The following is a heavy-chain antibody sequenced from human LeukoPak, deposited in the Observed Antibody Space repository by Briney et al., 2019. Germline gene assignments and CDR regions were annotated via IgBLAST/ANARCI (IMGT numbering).Heavy chain of an antibody. CDR2: INWNGGST. J-gene: IGHJ3*02. CDR1: GFNFDDDG. V-gene: IGHV3-20*04. CDR3: AKDGGSSFYDAFDI. D-gene: IGHD2-15*01. Sequence: GGSLRLSCAASGFNFDDDGMSWVRQAPGKGLEWVSGINWNGGSTGYADSVKGRFTISRDNAKNSLYLHMNSLRAEDTAVYYCAKDGGSSFYDAFDIWGQGTMVTVSS.